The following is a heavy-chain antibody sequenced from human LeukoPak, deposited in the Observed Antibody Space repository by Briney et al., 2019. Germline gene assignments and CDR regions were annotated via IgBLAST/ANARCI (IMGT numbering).Heavy chain of an antibody. V-gene: IGHV4-31*03. D-gene: IGHD3-10*01. Sequence: SETLSLTCTVSGGSISSGGYYWSWIRQHPGKGLEWIGYIYYSGSTYYNPSLKSRVTISVDTSKNQFSLKLTSVTAADTAVYYCARGTNYYGSGDYWGQGTLVTVSS. J-gene: IGHJ4*02. CDR1: GGSISSGGYY. CDR2: IYYSGST. CDR3: ARGTNYYGSGDY.